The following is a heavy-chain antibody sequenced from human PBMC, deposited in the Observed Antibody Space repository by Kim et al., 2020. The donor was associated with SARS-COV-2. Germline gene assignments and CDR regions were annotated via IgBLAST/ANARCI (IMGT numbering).Heavy chain of an antibody. CDR2: T. J-gene: IGHJ4*02. CDR3: ARPDTAMAVDY. V-gene: IGHV3-53*01. Sequence: TYYTHSVKGRFTISRDISKNTLYLQMNNLRAEDTAVYYCARPDTAMAVDYWGQGTLVTVSS. D-gene: IGHD5-18*01.